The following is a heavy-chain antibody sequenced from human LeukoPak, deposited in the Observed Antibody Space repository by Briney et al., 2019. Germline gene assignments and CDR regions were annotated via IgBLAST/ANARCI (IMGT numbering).Heavy chain of an antibody. CDR2: IYYSGST. D-gene: IGHD5-12*01. J-gene: IGHJ4*02. CDR3: ARQLRSGYDYDY. Sequence: SETLSLTCTVSVGSITSSSYYWGWIRQPPRNGLEWIGSIYYSGSTYYHPSRKSRVTISVDTSKNHFSLKLSSVTAADTAVYYCARQLRSGYDYDYWGQGTLVTVSS. CDR1: VGSITSSSYY. V-gene: IGHV4-39*01.